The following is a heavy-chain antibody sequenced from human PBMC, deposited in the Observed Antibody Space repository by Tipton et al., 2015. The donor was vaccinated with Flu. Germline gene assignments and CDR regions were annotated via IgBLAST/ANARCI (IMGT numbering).Heavy chain of an antibody. CDR2: IRSKAYGGTT. CDR1: GFTFGDYA. J-gene: IGHJ4*02. V-gene: IGHV3-49*04. D-gene: IGHD3-22*01. Sequence: RSLRLSCTASGFTFGDYAMSWVRQAPGKGLEWVGFIRSKAYGGTTEYAASVKGRFTISRDDSKSIAYLQMNSLKTEDTAVYYCTRAGEWYYYDSSGYNCDHWGQGTLATVSS. CDR3: TRAGEWYYYDSSGYNCDH.